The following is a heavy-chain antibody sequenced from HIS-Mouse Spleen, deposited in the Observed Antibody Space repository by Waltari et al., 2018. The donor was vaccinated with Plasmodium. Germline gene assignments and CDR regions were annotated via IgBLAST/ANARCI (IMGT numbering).Heavy chain of an antibody. CDR2: INHSGST. CDR3: ARGQLGIDAFDI. J-gene: IGHJ3*02. Sequence: QVQLQQWGAGLLKPSETLSLTCAVYGGSFSGYYCSWIRQPPGKGLEWIGEINHSGSTNYNPSLKSRVTISVDTSKNQFSLKLSSVTAADTAVYYCARGQLGIDAFDIWGQGTMVTVSS. D-gene: IGHD7-27*01. CDR1: GGSFSGYY. V-gene: IGHV4-34*01.